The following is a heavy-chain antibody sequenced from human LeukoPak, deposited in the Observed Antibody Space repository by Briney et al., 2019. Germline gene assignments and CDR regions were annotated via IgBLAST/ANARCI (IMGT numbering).Heavy chain of an antibody. CDR1: GYTFTSYY. Sequence: ASVKVSCKASGYTFTSYYMHWVRQAPGQGLEWMGIINPSGGSTSYAQKFQGRVAVTRDMSTSTVYMELSSLRSEDTAVYYCARDEVQYCSGGSCYSEAAFDIWGQGTMVTVSS. V-gene: IGHV1-46*01. CDR3: ARDEVQYCSGGSCYSEAAFDI. CDR2: INPSGGST. D-gene: IGHD2-15*01. J-gene: IGHJ3*02.